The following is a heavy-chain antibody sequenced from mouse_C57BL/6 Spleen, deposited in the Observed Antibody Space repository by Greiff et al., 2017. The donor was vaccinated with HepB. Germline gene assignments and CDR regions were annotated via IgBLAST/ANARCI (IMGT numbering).Heavy chain of an antibody. V-gene: IGHV2-3*01. J-gene: IGHJ4*01. CDR3: AKPGGTTVVATNAMDY. Sequence: VQVVESGPGLVAPSQSLSITCTVSGFSLTSYGVSWVRQPPGKGLEWLGVIWGDGSTNYHSALISRLSISKDNSKSQVILKLNSLQTDDTATYYCAKPGGTTVVATNAMDYWGQGTSVTVSS. D-gene: IGHD1-1*01. CDR1: GFSLTSYG. CDR2: IWGDGST.